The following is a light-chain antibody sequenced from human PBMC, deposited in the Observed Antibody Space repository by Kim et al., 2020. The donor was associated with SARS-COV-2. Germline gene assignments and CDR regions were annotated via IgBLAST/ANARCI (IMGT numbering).Light chain of an antibody. Sequence: ELTQPPSASGTPGQRVTISCSGSSSNIGSNYVYWYQQLPGTAPKLLIYRNNQRPSGVPDRFSGSKSGTSASLAISGLRSEDEADYYCAAWDDSLSGSWVFGGGTQLTVL. CDR1: SSNIGSNY. CDR2: RNN. J-gene: IGLJ3*02. V-gene: IGLV1-47*01. CDR3: AAWDDSLSGSWV.